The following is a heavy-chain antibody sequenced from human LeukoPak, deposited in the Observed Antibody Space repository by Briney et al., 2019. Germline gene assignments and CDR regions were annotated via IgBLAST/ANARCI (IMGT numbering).Heavy chain of an antibody. CDR1: GFTFSSYW. J-gene: IGHJ4*02. Sequence: GGSLRLSCAASGFTFSSYWMHWVRQAPGKGLVWVSRINSDAITTRYADSVKGRFTISRDNAKNTLYLQMNSLRAEDTAVYYCTTGVMITFGGVIVFDYWGQGTLVTVSS. D-gene: IGHD3-16*02. CDR3: TTGVMITFGGVIVFDY. V-gene: IGHV3-74*01. CDR2: INSDAITT.